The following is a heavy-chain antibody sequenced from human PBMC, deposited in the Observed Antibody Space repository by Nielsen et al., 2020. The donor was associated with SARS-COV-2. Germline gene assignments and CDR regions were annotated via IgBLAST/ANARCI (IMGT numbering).Heavy chain of an antibody. CDR1: GGSFSDYF. D-gene: IGHD1-26*01. CDR2: INHSGST. CDR3: ARNTRKAFDY. Sequence: SETLSFTCAVYGGSFSDYFWSWIRQPPGKGLEWIGEINHSGSTNYNPSLKSRVTISVDASKSQFSLKLSSVTAADTAVYYCARNTRKAFDYWGQGTLVTVSS. J-gene: IGHJ4*02. V-gene: IGHV4-34*01.